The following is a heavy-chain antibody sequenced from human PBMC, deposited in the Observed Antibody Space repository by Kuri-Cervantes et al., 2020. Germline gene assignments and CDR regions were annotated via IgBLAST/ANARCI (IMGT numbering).Heavy chain of an antibody. V-gene: IGHV1-18*04. CDR3: AGSMTTAPDLGY. Sequence: ASVKVSCKASGYTFTYRYLHWVRQAPGQGLEWMGWVSAYNGDTKYVESLQGRVTMTRDTSTNTAYMELRRLRSDDTAVYYCAGSMTTAPDLGYWGQGTLVTVSS. CDR2: VSAYNGDT. J-gene: IGHJ4*02. CDR1: GYTFTYRY. D-gene: IGHD3-16*01.